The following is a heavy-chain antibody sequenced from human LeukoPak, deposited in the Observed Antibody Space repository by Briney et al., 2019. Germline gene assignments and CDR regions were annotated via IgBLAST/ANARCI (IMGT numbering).Heavy chain of an antibody. D-gene: IGHD1-1*01. CDR3: ARDPLGTRPGFDY. CDR1: GFTFSSYA. J-gene: IGHJ4*02. CDR2: ISYDGSNK. V-gene: IGHV3-30*04. Sequence: GGSLRLSCAASGFTFSSYAMHWVRQAPGKGLEWVAVISYDGSNKYYADSVKGRYTISRDNSKNTLYLQMNSLRAEDTAVYYCARDPLGTRPGFDYWGQGTLVTVSS.